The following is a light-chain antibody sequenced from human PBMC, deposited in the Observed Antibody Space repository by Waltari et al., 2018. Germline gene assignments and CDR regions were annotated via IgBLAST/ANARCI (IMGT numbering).Light chain of an antibody. V-gene: IGLV2-8*01. CDR2: EVN. J-gene: IGLJ1*01. CDR1: SSDVGGYDY. Sequence: QSALTQPPSASGSPGQSVTISCTGTSSDVGGYDYVSWYQQHPGKAPKLIIYEVNKRPSWVPDRFSGSKSGNTASLTVSGLQAEDEADYYCSSYTSSNNCVFGTGTKVTVL. CDR3: SSYTSSNNCV.